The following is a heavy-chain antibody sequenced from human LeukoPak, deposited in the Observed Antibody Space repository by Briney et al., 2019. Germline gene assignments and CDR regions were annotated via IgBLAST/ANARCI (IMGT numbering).Heavy chain of an antibody. CDR1: GYSISSGYY. Sequence: SETLSLTRTVSGYSISSGYYWGWIRQPPGKGLEWIGSIYHSGSTYYNPSLKSRVTISVDTSKNQFSLKLSSVTAADTAVYYCARGGGGSYYYYYYYMDVWGKGTTVTVSS. CDR3: ARGGGGSYYYYYYYMDV. D-gene: IGHD1-26*01. J-gene: IGHJ6*03. V-gene: IGHV4-38-2*02. CDR2: IYHSGST.